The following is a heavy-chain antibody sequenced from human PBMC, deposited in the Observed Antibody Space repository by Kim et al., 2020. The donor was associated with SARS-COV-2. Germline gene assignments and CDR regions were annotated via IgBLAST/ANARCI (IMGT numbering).Heavy chain of an antibody. Sequence: GGSTNYAEPVKGRFTISRDNAKNTLYLQMNSLRAEDTAVYYCARGVWFDPWGQGTLVTVSS. V-gene: IGHV3-53*01. CDR3: ARGVWFDP. CDR2: GGST. J-gene: IGHJ5*02.